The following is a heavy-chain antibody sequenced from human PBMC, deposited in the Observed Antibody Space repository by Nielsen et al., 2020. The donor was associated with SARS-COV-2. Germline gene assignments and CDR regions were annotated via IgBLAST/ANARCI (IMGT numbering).Heavy chain of an antibody. CDR2: IYSGGSDT. CDR1: GFTFSSHV. J-gene: IGHJ4*02. V-gene: IGHV3-23*03. CDR3: ARDPDYGDYVRDY. D-gene: IGHD4-17*01. Sequence: GESLKISCVASGFTFSSHVMTWVRQAPGKGLEWVSVIYSGGSDTYYADSVKGRFTISRDNAKNSLYLQMNSLRAEDTAVYYCARDPDYGDYVRDYWGQGTLVTVSS.